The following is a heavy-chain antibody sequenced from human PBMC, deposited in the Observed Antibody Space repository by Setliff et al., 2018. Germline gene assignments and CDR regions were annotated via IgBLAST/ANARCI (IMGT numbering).Heavy chain of an antibody. Sequence: TLSLTCTVSGGSTSPYFWSWIRQPPGKGLEWIGYIYHNGNTNFNPSLKTRVTMSVDPSKNQFALNLRSVAAADTAVYYCVRDRTAYSYGLDVWAQGTTVTVSS. CDR2: IYHNGNT. V-gene: IGHV4-59*01. J-gene: IGHJ6*02. CDR1: GGSTSPYF. D-gene: IGHD5-18*01. CDR3: VRDRTAYSYGLDV.